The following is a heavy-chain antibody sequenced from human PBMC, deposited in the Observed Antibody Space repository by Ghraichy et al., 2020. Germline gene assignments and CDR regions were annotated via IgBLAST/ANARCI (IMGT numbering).Heavy chain of an antibody. CDR1: GGSISSSSYY. CDR2: IYYSGST. D-gene: IGHD6-19*01. CDR3: AYSSVWTLFDY. V-gene: IGHV4-39*01. J-gene: IGHJ4*02. Sequence: SETLSLTCTVSGGSISSSSYYWGWIRQPPGKGLEWIGSIYYSGSTYYNPSLKSRVTISVDTSKNQFSLKLTSVTAADTAVYYCAYSSVWTLFDYWGQGTLVTVSS.